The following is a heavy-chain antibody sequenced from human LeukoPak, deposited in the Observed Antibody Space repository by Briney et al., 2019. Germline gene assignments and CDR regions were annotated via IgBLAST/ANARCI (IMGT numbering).Heavy chain of an antibody. CDR3: AKNQGQWLVPVDY. CDR2: MSGSGGST. V-gene: IGHV3-23*01. J-gene: IGHJ4*02. Sequence: GGSLRLSCAASGFTFSNYAMSWVRQAPGKGLERVSSMSGSGGSTYYADSVKGRFTISRDNSKNTLYLQMNNLRAEDTALYYCAKNQGQWLVPVDYWGQGTLVTVSS. D-gene: IGHD6-19*01. CDR1: GFTFSNYA.